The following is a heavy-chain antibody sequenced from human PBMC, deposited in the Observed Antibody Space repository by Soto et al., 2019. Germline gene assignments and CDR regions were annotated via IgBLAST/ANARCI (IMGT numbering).Heavy chain of an antibody. Sequence: SETLSLTCTVSGGSISSGDYYWNWIRQPPGKGLEWIGNIYYSGNTDCNPSLKSRVTISVDTSKKQFSLKLSSVTAADTAVYYCARVDSSGSLAYWALGTLVTVS. CDR1: GGSISSGDYY. V-gene: IGHV4-30-4*01. J-gene: IGHJ4*02. CDR2: IYYSGNT. D-gene: IGHD3-22*01. CDR3: ARVDSSGSLAY.